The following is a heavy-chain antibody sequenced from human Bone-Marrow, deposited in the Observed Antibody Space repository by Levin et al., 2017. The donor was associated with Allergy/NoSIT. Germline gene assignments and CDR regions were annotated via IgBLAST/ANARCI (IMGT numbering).Heavy chain of an antibody. CDR2: ISWNSGSI. D-gene: IGHD4-17*01. CDR3: AKAHDGELAGGSDY. CDR1: GFTFDDYA. J-gene: IGHJ4*02. Sequence: GGSLRLSCAASGFTFDDYAMHWVRQAPGKGLEWVAGISWNSGSIGYADSVKGRFTITRANAKNSLYLQMNSLGGEDTALYYCAKAHDGELAGGSDYWGQGTLVTVSA. V-gene: IGHV3-9*01.